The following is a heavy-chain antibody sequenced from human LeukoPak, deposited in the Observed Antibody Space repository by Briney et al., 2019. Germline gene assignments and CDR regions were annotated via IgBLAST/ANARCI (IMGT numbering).Heavy chain of an antibody. Sequence: ASVKVSCKTSGYTFTAYQMHWVRQAPGQGLEWMGWINPHSGGTNYAQKFQGRVTMTRDTSLNTAYMELSRLTSDDTAVYYCASRARCSGGCYMNDFWGQGTLVTVSS. CDR3: ASRARCSGGCYMNDF. D-gene: IGHD2-15*01. CDR1: GYTFTAYQ. V-gene: IGHV1-2*02. J-gene: IGHJ4*02. CDR2: INPHSGGT.